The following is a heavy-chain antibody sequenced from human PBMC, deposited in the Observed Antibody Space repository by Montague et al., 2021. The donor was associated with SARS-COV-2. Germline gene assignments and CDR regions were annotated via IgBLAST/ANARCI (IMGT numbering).Heavy chain of an antibody. D-gene: IGHD3-3*01. V-gene: IGHV4-61*02. CDR1: GGSIRSGIYY. Sequence: TLSLTCTVSGGSIRSGIYYWSWIRQPAGKGLEWIGRIYTSGSTNYNPSLNSRVTISVDTSKNQFSLKLSSVTAADTAVYYCARGTTVSSSGYYTGWLDPWGQGTLVTVSS. CDR2: IYTSGST. J-gene: IGHJ5*02. CDR3: ARGTTVSSSGYYTGWLDP.